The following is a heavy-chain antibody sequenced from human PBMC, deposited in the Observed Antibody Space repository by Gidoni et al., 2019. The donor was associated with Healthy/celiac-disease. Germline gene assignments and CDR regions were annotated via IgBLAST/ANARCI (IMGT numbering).Heavy chain of an antibody. CDR3: ARGDPEWELLSYGMDV. CDR2: IIPILGIA. Sequence: QVQLVQSGAEVKKPGSSVKVSCKASGGTFSSYAISWVRQAPGQGLEWMGRIIPILGIANYAQKFQGRVTITADKSTSTAYMELSSLRSEDTAVYYCARGDPEWELLSYGMDVWGQGTTVTVSS. V-gene: IGHV1-69*04. J-gene: IGHJ6*02. D-gene: IGHD1-26*01. CDR1: GGTFSSYA.